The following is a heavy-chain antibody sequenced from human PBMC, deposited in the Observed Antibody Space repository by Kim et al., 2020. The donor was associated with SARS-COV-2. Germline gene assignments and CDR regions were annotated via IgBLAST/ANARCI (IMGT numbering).Heavy chain of an antibody. CDR3: ARGVSPVVAAN. D-gene: IGHD2-15*01. Sequence: SETLSLTCAVSGGSINYNYWSWIRQPPGKGLEWIGYIYHTGGSNYNPSLESRVNISVDTPKNQFTLKLTSVTAADTAVYYCARGVSPVVAANWGQGTLVTVSA. CDR1: GGSINYNY. V-gene: IGHV4-59*01. CDR2: IYHTGGS. J-gene: IGHJ4*02.